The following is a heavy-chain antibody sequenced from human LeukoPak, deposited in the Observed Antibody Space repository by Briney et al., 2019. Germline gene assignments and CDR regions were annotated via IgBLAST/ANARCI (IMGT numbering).Heavy chain of an antibody. CDR2: ISSSSSYI. D-gene: IGHD7-27*01. Sequence: KPGGSLRLSCAASGFTFSSYSMNWVRQAPGKGLEWVSSISSSSSYIYYADSVKGRFTISRDNAKNSLYLQMNSLRAEDTAVYYCARARGGTGDLIDYWGQGTLVTVSS. CDR3: ARARGGTGDLIDY. V-gene: IGHV3-21*01. J-gene: IGHJ4*02. CDR1: GFTFSSYS.